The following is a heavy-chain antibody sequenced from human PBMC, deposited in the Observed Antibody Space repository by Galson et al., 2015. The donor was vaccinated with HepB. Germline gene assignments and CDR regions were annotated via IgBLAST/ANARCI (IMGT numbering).Heavy chain of an antibody. Sequence: SLRLSCAASGFTFSTYTMGWVRQAPGKGLAWVSAIISAGNTYYIDSVKGRFTISRDNSKNTLYLQMNSLRVEDTAVYFCARRYSGYFDLWGRGTLVTVSS. CDR1: GFTFSTYT. CDR3: ARRYSGYFDL. J-gene: IGHJ4*02. V-gene: IGHV3-23*01. CDR2: IISAGNT. D-gene: IGHD1-26*01.